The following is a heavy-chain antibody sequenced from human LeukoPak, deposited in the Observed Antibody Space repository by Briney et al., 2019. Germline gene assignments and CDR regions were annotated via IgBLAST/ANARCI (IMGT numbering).Heavy chain of an antibody. J-gene: IGHJ6*02. CDR3: ARTERYYDFWSGTSYGMDV. CDR2: IYYSGST. V-gene: IGHV4-59*01. D-gene: IGHD3-3*01. Sequence: SETLSLTCVVSGGSISSYYWSWIRQPPGKGLEWIGYIYYSGSTNYNPSLKSRVTISVDTSKNQFSLKLNSVTAADTAVYYCARTERYYDFWSGTSYGMDVWGQGTTVTVSS. CDR1: GGSISSYY.